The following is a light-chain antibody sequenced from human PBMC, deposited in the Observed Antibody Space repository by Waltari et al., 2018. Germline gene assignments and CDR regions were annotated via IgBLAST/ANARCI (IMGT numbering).Light chain of an antibody. CDR2: KDS. J-gene: IGLJ2*01. CDR3: QSADSSGTVV. CDR1: ALPKQY. V-gene: IGLV3-25*03. Sequence: SYELTQPPSVSVSPGQPARITCSGDALPKQYAYWYQQKPGQAPVLVIYKDSERPSGIPERFSCTSSGTTVTLTISGVQAEDEADYYCQSADSSGTVVFGGGTKLTVL.